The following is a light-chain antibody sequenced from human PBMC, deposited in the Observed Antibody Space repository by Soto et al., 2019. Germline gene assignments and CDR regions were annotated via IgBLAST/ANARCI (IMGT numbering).Light chain of an antibody. CDR3: QQSYSSPPT. J-gene: IGKJ1*01. V-gene: IGKV3D-15*01. CDR1: QSVSSN. Sequence: IVMTQSPATLSVSPGERATLFCRASQSVSSNLAWYQQRPGQAPRLLIFGAYTRATGIPARFSGSGSGTEFTLTISSLQPEDFATYYCQQSYSSPPTFGQGTKVDIK. CDR2: GAY.